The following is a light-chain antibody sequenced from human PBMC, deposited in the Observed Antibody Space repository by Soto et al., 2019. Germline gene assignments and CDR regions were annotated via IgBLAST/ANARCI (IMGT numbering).Light chain of an antibody. CDR1: QSVSSSY. CDR2: GES. CDR3: QQYGSSPIT. Sequence: ELVLTQSPGTLSLSPGDRATLSCRASQSVSSSYLAWYQQKPGQAPRILIYGESSRATGIPDRFSGSGSGTDFTLTISRLEPEDFAVYYCQQYGSSPITXGQGTRLEIK. V-gene: IGKV3-20*01. J-gene: IGKJ5*01.